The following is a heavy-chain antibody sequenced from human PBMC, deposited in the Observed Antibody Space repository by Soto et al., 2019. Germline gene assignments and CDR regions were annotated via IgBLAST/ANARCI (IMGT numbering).Heavy chain of an antibody. Sequence: EVQLLESGGGLVQPGGSLRLSCAASGFTFSSYAMSWVRQAPGKGLEWVSAISGSGGSTYYADSVKGRFTISRDNSMDTLYLQMYSLRAEDTAVYYCAKDKAMTTVTTDGWYFDLWGRGTLVTVSS. CDR2: ISGSGGST. CDR1: GFTFSSYA. J-gene: IGHJ2*01. V-gene: IGHV3-23*01. CDR3: AKDKAMTTVTTDGWYFDL. D-gene: IGHD4-17*01.